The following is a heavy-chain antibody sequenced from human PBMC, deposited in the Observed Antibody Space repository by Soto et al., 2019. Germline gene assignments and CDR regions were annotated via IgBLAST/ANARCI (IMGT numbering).Heavy chain of an antibody. V-gene: IGHV3-23*04. CDR2: ISSSGGST. CDR1: GFTFSSYS. Sequence: EVQLVESGGGLVKPGGSLRLSCAASGFTFSSYSMNWVRQAPGKGLEWVSSISSSGGSTYYADSVKGRFTISRDNSKNTLYLQMNSLRAEDTAVYYCAKWGSGWYRLEYFDYWGQGTLVTVSS. D-gene: IGHD6-19*01. CDR3: AKWGSGWYRLEYFDY. J-gene: IGHJ4*02.